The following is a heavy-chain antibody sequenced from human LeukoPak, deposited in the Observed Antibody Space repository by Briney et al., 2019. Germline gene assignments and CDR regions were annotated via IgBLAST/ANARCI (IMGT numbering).Heavy chain of an antibody. D-gene: IGHD2-15*01. Sequence: AGGSLRLSCAASGFTFDDYAMHLVRQAPGKGLEWVSLISWDGGSTYYADSVKGRFTISRDNSKNSLYLQMNSLRAEDTALYYCAKDISQRCSGGSCYSDVVFQHWGQGTLVTVSS. V-gene: IGHV3-43D*04. CDR3: AKDISQRCSGGSCYSDVVFQH. CDR2: ISWDGGST. CDR1: GFTFDDYA. J-gene: IGHJ1*01.